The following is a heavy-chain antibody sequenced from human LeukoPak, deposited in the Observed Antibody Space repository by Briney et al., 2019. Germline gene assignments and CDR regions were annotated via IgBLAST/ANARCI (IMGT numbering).Heavy chain of an antibody. CDR2: IKQDGSEK. Sequence: GGSLRLSCAASGFTFSSYSMNWVRQAPEKGLEWVANIKQDGSEKYYVDSVKGRFTISRDNAKISLFLQMNNLRAEDTAVYYCAAHVNDAGDFGYWGQETLVAVSS. D-gene: IGHD2-8*01. V-gene: IGHV3-7*01. CDR1: GFTFSSYS. J-gene: IGHJ4*02. CDR3: AAHVNDAGDFGY.